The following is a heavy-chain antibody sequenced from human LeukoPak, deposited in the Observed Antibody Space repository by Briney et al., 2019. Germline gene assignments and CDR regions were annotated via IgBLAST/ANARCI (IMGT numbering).Heavy chain of an antibody. Sequence: PGGSLRLSCAASGFTFSSYAMHWVRQAPGKGLEWVAVISYDGSNKYYADSVKGRFTISRDNAKNSLYLQMNSLRTEDTALYYCAKDIVAYSYYYGVDVWGQGTTVTVSS. CDR3: AKDIVAYSYYYGVDV. CDR1: GFTFSSYA. D-gene: IGHD3-16*01. J-gene: IGHJ6*02. CDR2: ISYDGSNK. V-gene: IGHV3-30-3*02.